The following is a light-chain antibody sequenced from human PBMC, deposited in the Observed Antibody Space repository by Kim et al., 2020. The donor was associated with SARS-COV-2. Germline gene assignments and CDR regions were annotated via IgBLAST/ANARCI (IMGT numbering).Light chain of an antibody. CDR1: QSISSW. V-gene: IGKV1-5*03. CDR3: QQYNGYSRT. CDR2: KAS. Sequence: ASVGDRVTITCRASQSISSWLAWYQQKPGKAPKLLIYKASSLESGVPSRFGGSGSGTEFTLTISSLQPDDFATYYCQQYNGYSRTFGQGTTVEIK. J-gene: IGKJ1*01.